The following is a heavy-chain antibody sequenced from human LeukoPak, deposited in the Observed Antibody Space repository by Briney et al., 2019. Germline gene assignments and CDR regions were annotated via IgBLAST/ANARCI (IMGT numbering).Heavy chain of an antibody. Sequence: GGSLRLPCAASGFTFSSYWMHWVRQVPGKGLVWVARINPGGSSITYADSVKGRFTISRDNAKNTLYLQMDSLRAEDTGVYYCARSNQADDYWGQGTLVTVSS. J-gene: IGHJ4*02. CDR2: INPGGSSI. CDR3: ARSNQADDY. D-gene: IGHD1-14*01. V-gene: IGHV3-74*01. CDR1: GFTFSSYW.